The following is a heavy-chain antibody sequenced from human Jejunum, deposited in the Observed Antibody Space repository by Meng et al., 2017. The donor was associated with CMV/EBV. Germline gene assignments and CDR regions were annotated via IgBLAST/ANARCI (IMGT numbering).Heavy chain of an antibody. CDR3: AKYNYGIDY. CDR2: IKTDGSDK. D-gene: IGHD5-18*01. CDR1: GFTFSSYW. J-gene: IGHJ4*02. Sequence: VQLVESGGGLVQLGGSLRLSCAASGFTFSSYWMTWVRQAPGKGLEWVANIKTDGSDKNYVDSVKGRFTISRDNAQNSLYLQMNSLRAEDTAVYYCAKYNYGIDYWGQGTLVTVSS. V-gene: IGHV3-7*02.